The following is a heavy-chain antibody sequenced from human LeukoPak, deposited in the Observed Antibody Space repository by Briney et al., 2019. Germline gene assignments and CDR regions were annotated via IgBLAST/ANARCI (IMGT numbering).Heavy chain of an antibody. CDR2: IYYSGST. D-gene: IGHD6-13*01. Sequence: SETLSLTCTVSGGSISSSSYYWGWIRQPPGKGLEWIGSIYYSGSTYYNPSLKSRVTISVDTSKKQFSLKLSSVTAADTAVYYCARQGIAAAGTRYFQHWGQGTLVTVSS. CDR3: ARQGIAAAGTRYFQH. V-gene: IGHV4-39*01. CDR1: GGSISSSSYY. J-gene: IGHJ1*01.